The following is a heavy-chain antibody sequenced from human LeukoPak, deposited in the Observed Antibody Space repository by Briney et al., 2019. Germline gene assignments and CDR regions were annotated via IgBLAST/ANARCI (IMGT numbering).Heavy chain of an antibody. CDR1: GFTFSSYE. J-gene: IGHJ6*03. CDR3: AVPGYSYGYYMDV. Sequence: GGSLRLSCAASGFTFSSYEMNWVRQAPGKGLEWVSYISSSGSTIYYADSVKGRFTISRDNAKHSLYLQVNSLRAEDTAVYYCAVPGYSYGYYMDVWGKGTTVTVSS. V-gene: IGHV3-48*03. D-gene: IGHD5-18*01. CDR2: ISSSGSTI.